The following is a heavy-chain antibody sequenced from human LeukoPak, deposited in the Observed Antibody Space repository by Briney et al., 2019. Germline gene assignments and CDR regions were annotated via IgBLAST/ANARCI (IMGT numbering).Heavy chain of an antibody. J-gene: IGHJ1*01. CDR1: GFTFSSYE. V-gene: IGHV3-48*03. CDR3: TTILGYSSSWLTH. CDR2: ISSSGSTI. Sequence: GGSLRLSCAAPGFTFSSYEMNWVRQAPGKGLEWVSYISSSGSTIYYADSVKGRFTISRDNAKNSLYLQMNSLKTEDTAVYYCTTILGYSSSWLTHWGQGTLATVSS. D-gene: IGHD6-13*01.